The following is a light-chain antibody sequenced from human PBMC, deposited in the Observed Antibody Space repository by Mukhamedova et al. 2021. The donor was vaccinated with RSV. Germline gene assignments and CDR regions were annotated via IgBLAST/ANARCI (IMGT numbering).Light chain of an antibody. CDR3: QQYGSSQWT. J-gene: IGKJ1*01. Sequence: QAPRLLIYGASSRATGTPDRFSGSGSGTDFTLTISRLELEDFAAYYCQQYGSSQWTFGQGT. CDR2: GAS. V-gene: IGKV3-20*01.